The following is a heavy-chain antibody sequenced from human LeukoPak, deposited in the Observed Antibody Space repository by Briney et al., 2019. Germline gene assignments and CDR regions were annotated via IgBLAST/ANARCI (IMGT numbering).Heavy chain of an antibody. J-gene: IGHJ5*02. V-gene: IGHV1-8*03. CDR3: ARHYYYDSSGYPIPGNWFDP. CDR2: MNPNSGNT. Sequence: ASVKVPCKASGYSFTSYDINWVRQAPGQGLEWMGWMNPNSGNTGYAQKFQGRVTITRNTSISTAYMELSSLRSEDTAVYYCARHYYYDSSGYPIPGNWFDPWGQGTLVTVSS. CDR1: GYSFTSYD. D-gene: IGHD3-22*01.